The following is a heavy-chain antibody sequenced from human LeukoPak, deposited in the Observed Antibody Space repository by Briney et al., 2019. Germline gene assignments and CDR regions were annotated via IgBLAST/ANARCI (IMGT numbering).Heavy chain of an antibody. V-gene: IGHV6-1*01. CDR2: TYYRSKWYY. CDR3: SRDLKDYGDYVGWFDP. D-gene: IGHD4-17*01. Sequence: SQTLSLTCAISGDSVSSDNTAWNWIRQSPSRGLEWLGRTYYRSKWYYDYAISVKSRIIINPDTSKNQFSLQLNSVTPEDTAVYYCSRDLKDYGDYVGWFDPWGQGTLVTVSS. J-gene: IGHJ5*02. CDR1: GDSVSSDNTA.